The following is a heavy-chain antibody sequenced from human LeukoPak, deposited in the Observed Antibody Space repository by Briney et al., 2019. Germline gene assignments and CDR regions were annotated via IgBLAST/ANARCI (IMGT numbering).Heavy chain of an antibody. CDR2: ISSGTSYI. J-gene: IGHJ6*03. V-gene: IGHV3-21*01. CDR3: ARDPYTGSYENYYYYNMDV. CDR1: GFTFNTYT. D-gene: IGHD1-26*01. Sequence: GGSLRLSCAASGFTFNTYTMNWVRQAPGKGLEWVSSISSGTSYIYYADSVKGRFTISRDNAKNSLHLQMNSLRAEDTAVYYCARDPYTGSYENYYYYNMDVWGKGTTVTVSS.